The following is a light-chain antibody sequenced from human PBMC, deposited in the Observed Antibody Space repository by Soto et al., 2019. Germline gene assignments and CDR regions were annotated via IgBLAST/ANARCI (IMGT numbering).Light chain of an antibody. Sequence: DIQMTQSPYTLSASVGDRVTITCRASQSVDTWLAWYQQKPGKAPKVLVSKVSNLESGVPSRFSGSGSGTEFTLTIRSLQPDDFATYYCQQYKRSWTFGQGTRVDI. CDR2: KVS. CDR1: QSVDTW. J-gene: IGKJ1*01. CDR3: QQYKRSWT. V-gene: IGKV1-5*03.